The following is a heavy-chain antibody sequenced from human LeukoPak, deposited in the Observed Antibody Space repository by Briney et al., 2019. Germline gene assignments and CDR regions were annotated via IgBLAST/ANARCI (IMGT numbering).Heavy chain of an antibody. CDR1: GFTFSSYA. CDR2: ISGSGGST. CDR3: ANLVGAKAYYYYYGMDV. D-gene: IGHD1-26*01. V-gene: IGHV3-23*01. Sequence: GGSLRLSCAASGFTFSSYAMSWVRQAPGKGLEWVSAISGSGGSTYYADSVKGRFTISRDNSKNTLYLQMNSLRAEDTAVYYCANLVGAKAYYYYYGMDVWGQGTTVTVSS. J-gene: IGHJ6*02.